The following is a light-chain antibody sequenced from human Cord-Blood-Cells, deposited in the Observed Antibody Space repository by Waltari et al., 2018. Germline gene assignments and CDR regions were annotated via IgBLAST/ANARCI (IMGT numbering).Light chain of an antibody. J-gene: IGLJ2*01. CDR2: EGS. CDR1: SSDVGSYNF. CDR3: CSYAGSSTLV. V-gene: IGLV2-23*01. Sequence: QSALTQPASVSGSPGQPITISCTGTSSDVGSYNFVPCYHQPPGKAPKLIIYEGSKRPSGVSNRFSGSKSGNTASLTISGLQAEDEADYYCCSYAGSSTLVFGGGTKLTVL.